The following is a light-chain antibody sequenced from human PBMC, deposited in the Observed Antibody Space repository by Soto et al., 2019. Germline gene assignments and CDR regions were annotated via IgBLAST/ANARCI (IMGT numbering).Light chain of an antibody. CDR1: QSISSK. V-gene: IGKV3-15*01. J-gene: IGKJ1*01. Sequence: EIVMTQSPATLSVSPGERSTLSCRASQSISSKLAWYQQKPGQAPRLLICGASTRATGIPVRFSGSGSGTEFTLTISSLQSEDFAVYYCHQYNYWPTFGQGTKVDIK. CDR2: GAS. CDR3: HQYNYWPT.